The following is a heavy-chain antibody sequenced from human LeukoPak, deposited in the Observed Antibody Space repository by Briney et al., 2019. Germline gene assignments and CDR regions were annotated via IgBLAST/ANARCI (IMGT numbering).Heavy chain of an antibody. D-gene: IGHD5-24*01. J-gene: IGHJ4*02. Sequence: SETLSLTCTVSGGSISSSNYYWGWIRQPPGKGLEWVGSIYYSGNTYYNSSLKSRVTILVDTSKNQFSLKLNSVTAADTAVYYCARVEMAIYYFDYWGQGTLVTVSS. CDR1: GGSISSSNYY. CDR2: IYYSGNT. V-gene: IGHV4-39*01. CDR3: ARVEMAIYYFDY.